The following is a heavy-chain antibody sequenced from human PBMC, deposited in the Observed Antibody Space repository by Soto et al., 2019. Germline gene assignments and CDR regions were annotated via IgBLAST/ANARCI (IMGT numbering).Heavy chain of an antibody. V-gene: IGHV3-23*01. J-gene: IGHJ5*02. CDR2: ISGSGGST. CDR3: ARGSKLSIPMARKIHWFDP. D-gene: IGHD3-10*01. Sequence: GGSLRLSCAASGFTFSSYAMSWVRQAPGKGLEWVSAISGSGGSTYYADSVKGRFTISRDNSKNTLYLQMNSLRAEDTAVYYCARGSKLSIPMARKIHWFDPWGQGTLVTVSS. CDR1: GFTFSSYA.